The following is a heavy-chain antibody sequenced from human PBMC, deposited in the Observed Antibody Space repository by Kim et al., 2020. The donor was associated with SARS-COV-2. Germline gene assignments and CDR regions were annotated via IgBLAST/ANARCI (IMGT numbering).Heavy chain of an antibody. CDR2: ITGESGQV. CDR1: GFIPGDYA. D-gene: IGHD3-3*01. Sequence: GGSLRLSCAASGFIPGDYAMHWVRQAPGKGLEWVSGITGESGQVVYAESVKGRFTISRDNAKKSLLLQMDSLRVEDTAFYHWVKGVLRFPLRVDGFEHWG. V-gene: IGHV3-9*02. J-gene: IGHJ4*01. CDR3: VKGVLRFPLRVDGFEH.